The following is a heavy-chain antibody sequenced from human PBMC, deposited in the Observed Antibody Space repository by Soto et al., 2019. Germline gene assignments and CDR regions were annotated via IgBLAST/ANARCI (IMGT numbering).Heavy chain of an antibody. CDR2: IIPIFGTA. V-gene: IGHV1-69*13. Sequence: SVKVSFKASGGPFSSYAISWVRQAPGQGLEWMGGIIPIFGTANYAQKFQGRVTITADESTSTAYMELSSLRSEDTAVYYCAGEVVVPAAIPNGWFDPWGQGTMVTVSS. CDR1: GGPFSSYA. D-gene: IGHD2-2*02. CDR3: AGEVVVPAAIPNGWFDP. J-gene: IGHJ5*02.